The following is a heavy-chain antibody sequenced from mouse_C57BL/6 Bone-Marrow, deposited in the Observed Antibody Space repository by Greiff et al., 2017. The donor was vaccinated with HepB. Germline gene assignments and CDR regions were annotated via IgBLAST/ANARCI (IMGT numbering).Heavy chain of an antibody. CDR1: GFTFTDYY. D-gene: IGHD1-1*01. Sequence: EVQGVESGGGLVQPGGSLSLSCAASGFTFTDYYMSWVRQPPGKALEWLGFIRNKANGYTTEYSASVKGRFTISRDNSQSVLYLQMNALRAEDSATYYCARYTYGSSPYFDYWGQGTTLTVSS. J-gene: IGHJ2*01. V-gene: IGHV7-3*01. CDR2: IRNKANGYTT. CDR3: ARYTYGSSPYFDY.